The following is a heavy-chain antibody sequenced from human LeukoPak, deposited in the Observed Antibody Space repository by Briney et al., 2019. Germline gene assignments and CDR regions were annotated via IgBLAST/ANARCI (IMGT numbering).Heavy chain of an antibody. Sequence: GGSLRLSCAASGFTFSNYWMSWVRQAPGKGLEWVANIKEDGSEKYYVDSVKGRFTISRDNAKNSLNLQMNSLRAGDTAVYYCAREEWEQPGDYYYGMDVWGQGTTVTVSS. J-gene: IGHJ6*02. V-gene: IGHV3-7*01. D-gene: IGHD1-26*01. CDR1: GFTFSNYW. CDR2: IKEDGSEK. CDR3: AREEWEQPGDYYYGMDV.